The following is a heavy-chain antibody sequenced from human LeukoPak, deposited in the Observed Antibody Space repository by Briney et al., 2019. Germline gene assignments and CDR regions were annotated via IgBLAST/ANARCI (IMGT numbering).Heavy chain of an antibody. CDR1: GYRFTSYW. D-gene: IGHD3-3*01. V-gene: IGHV5-51*01. CDR3: ARRPSYDFWSGYYGVDGLDV. J-gene: IGHJ3*01. CDR2: IYPGDSDT. Sequence: ESLKISCKGSGYRFTSYWIAWVRQMPGKGLEWMGIIYPGDSDTRYSPSFQGQVTISADKSISTAYLHWSSLRASDTAMYYCARRPSYDFWSGYYGVDGLDVWGQGTMVTVSS.